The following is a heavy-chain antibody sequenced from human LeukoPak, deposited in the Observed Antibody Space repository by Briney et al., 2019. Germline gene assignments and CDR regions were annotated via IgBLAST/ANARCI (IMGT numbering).Heavy chain of an antibody. CDR1: GFTFSSYS. CDR2: ISSSSSYI. CDR3: ARRGYSDSSGHDY. Sequence: GGSLRLSCAASGFTFSSYSMSWVRQAPGKGLEWDSSISSSSSYIYYADSVKGRFTISRDSAKNSLYLQMNSLRAEDTAVYYCARRGYSDSSGHDYWGQGTLVTVSS. V-gene: IGHV3-21*01. J-gene: IGHJ4*02. D-gene: IGHD3-22*01.